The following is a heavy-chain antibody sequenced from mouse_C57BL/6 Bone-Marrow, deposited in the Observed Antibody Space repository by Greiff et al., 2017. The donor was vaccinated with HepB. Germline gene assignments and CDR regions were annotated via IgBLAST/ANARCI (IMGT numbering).Heavy chain of an antibody. CDR1: GFTFSNYW. CDR2: IRVKSDNYAT. Sequence: EVMLVESGGGLVQPGGSMKLSCVASGFTFSNYWMNWVRQSPEKGLEWVAQIRVKSDNYATHYAESVKGRFTISRDDSKSSVYLQMNNVRADDTGIDYCTVYGNTPAYWGQGTLVTVSA. V-gene: IGHV6-3*01. J-gene: IGHJ3*01. D-gene: IGHD2-1*01. CDR3: TVYGNTPAY.